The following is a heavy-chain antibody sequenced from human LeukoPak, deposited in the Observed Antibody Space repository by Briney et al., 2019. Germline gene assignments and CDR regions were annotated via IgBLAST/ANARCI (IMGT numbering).Heavy chain of an antibody. V-gene: IGHV1-69*13. CDR1: GGTLSSYA. CDR3: ARRIITMVRGVIISGPRANWFDP. D-gene: IGHD3-10*01. CDR2: IIPIFGTA. J-gene: IGHJ5*02. Sequence: ASVKVSCKASGGTLSSYAISWVRQAPGQGLEWMGGIIPIFGTANYAQKFQGRVTITADESTSTAYMELSSLRSEDTAVYYCARRIITMVRGVIISGPRANWFDPWGQGTLVTVSS.